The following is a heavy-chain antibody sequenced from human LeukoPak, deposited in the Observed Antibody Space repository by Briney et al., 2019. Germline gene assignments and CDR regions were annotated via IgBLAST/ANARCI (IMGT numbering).Heavy chain of an antibody. CDR1: GYTFTGYY. J-gene: IGHJ6*03. D-gene: IGHD1-14*01. Sequence: ASVKVSCKASGYTFTGYYMHWVRQAPGQGLEWMGWINPNSGGTNYAQKFQGRVTMTRDTSISTVYMELSRLRSDDTAVYYCARARASYNRGYSHYNRAVWGKGPTVTVSS. CDR3: ARARASYNRGYSHYNRAV. CDR2: INPNSGGT. V-gene: IGHV1-2*02.